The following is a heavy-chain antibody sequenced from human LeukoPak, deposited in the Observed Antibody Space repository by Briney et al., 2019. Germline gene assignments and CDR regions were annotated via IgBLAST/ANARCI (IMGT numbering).Heavy chain of an antibody. CDR3: ARGAYCGGDCYDY. CDR1: GFTFSGYG. J-gene: IGHJ4*02. V-gene: IGHV3-33*01. Sequence: GGSLRLSCAASGFTFSGYGMHWGRQAPGKGLEWVAVIWYDGSNKYYADSVKGRFTISRDNSKNTLDLQMNTLRAEDTAVYYCARGAYCGGDCYDYWGQGTLVTVSS. D-gene: IGHD2-21*01. CDR2: IWYDGSNK.